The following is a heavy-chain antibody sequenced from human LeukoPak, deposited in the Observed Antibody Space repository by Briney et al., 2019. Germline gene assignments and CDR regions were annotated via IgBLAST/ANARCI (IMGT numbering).Heavy chain of an antibody. CDR1: GFTFSTSW. CDR3: AKGGGGYDY. Sequence: PGGSLRLSCAASGFTFSTSWMHWVRQAPGKGLEWVSLISGDGGSTYYADSVKGRFTISRDNSKNSLYLQMNSLRTEDTALYYCAKGGGGYDYWGQGTLVTVSS. J-gene: IGHJ4*02. V-gene: IGHV3-43*02. CDR2: ISGDGGST. D-gene: IGHD3-10*01.